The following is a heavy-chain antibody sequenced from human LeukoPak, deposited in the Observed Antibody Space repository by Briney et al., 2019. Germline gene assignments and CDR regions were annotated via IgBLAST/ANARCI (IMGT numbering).Heavy chain of an antibody. CDR3: ARGLGGGLLWFQPDAFDI. D-gene: IGHD5-18*01. CDR1: GYTFTSYY. V-gene: IGHV1-8*01. Sequence: ASVKVSCKASGYTFTSYYMHWVRQATGQGLEWMGWMNPNSGNTGYAQKFQGRVTMTRNTSISTAYMELSSLRSEDTAVYYCARGLGGGLLWFQPDAFDIWGQGTMVTVSS. CDR2: MNPNSGNT. J-gene: IGHJ3*02.